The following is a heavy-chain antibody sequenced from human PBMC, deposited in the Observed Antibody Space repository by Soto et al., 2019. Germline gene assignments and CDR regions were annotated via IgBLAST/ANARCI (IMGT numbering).Heavy chain of an antibody. J-gene: IGHJ3*02. CDR1: GFTFSSYS. D-gene: IGHD4-17*01. CDR3: AGAHYGDYVNGYAFDI. Sequence: GGSLRLSCAASGFTFSSYSMNWVRQAPGKGLEWVSYISSSSSTIYYADSVKGRFTISRDNAKNSLYLQMNSLRDEDTAVYYCAGAHYGDYVNGYAFDIWGQGTMVTVSS. V-gene: IGHV3-48*02. CDR2: ISSSSSTI.